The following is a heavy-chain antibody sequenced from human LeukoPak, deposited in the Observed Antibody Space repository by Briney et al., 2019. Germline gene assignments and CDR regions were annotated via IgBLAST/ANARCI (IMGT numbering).Heavy chain of an antibody. V-gene: IGHV3-21*01. Sequence: KPGESLRLSCAASGFTFSSYSMNWVRQAPGKGLEWVSSISSSSSYIYYADSVKGRFTISRDNAKNSLYLQMNSLRAEDTAVYYCARLLSIAAVGFDYWGQGTLVTVSS. J-gene: IGHJ4*02. CDR3: ARLLSIAAVGFDY. CDR2: ISSSSSYI. CDR1: GFTFSSYS. D-gene: IGHD6-13*01.